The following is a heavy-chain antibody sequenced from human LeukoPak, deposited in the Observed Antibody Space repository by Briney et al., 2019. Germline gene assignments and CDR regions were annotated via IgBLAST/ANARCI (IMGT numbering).Heavy chain of an antibody. CDR1: GFTFSDYY. D-gene: IGHD4-17*01. V-gene: IGHV3-11*01. CDR3: ARGHDYGDYYYYYYMDV. Sequence: GESLKISCAASGFTFSDYYMSWIRQAPGKGLEWVSYISSSGSTIYYADSVKGRFTISRDNAKNSLYLQMNSLRAEDTAVYYCARGHDYGDYYYYYYMDVWGKGTTVTVSS. CDR2: ISSSGSTI. J-gene: IGHJ6*03.